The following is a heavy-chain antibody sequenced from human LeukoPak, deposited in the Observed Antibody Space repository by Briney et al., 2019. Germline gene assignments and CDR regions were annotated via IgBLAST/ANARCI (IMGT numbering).Heavy chain of an antibody. CDR3: AKGYDFWSGYYYYHYGMDV. J-gene: IGHJ6*02. D-gene: IGHD3-3*01. CDR1: GGSISTYY. V-gene: IGHV4-59*01. CDR2: IYYSGST. Sequence: PSETLSLTSTVSGGSISTYYWSWIRQPPGKGLEWIGHIYYSGSTNYNPSLKSRVTISVDTSKNQLSLKLSSVTAADTAVYYCAKGYDFWSGYYYYHYGMDVWGHGTTVTVSS.